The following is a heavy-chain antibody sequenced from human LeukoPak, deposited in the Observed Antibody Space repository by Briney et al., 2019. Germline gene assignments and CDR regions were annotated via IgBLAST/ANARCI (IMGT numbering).Heavy chain of an antibody. CDR2: MFHSEST. CDR3: ARVSGYDWESFYDY. J-gene: IGHJ4*02. CDR1: GGSISSSSYY. V-gene: IGHV4-39*07. D-gene: IGHD5-12*01. Sequence: SETLSLTCTVSGGSISSSSYYWGWIRQPPGKGLEWIGSMFHSESTYYNASLKSRVTMSIDTSKNQFSLKLSSVTAADTAVYYCARVSGYDWESFYDYWGQGTLVTVSS.